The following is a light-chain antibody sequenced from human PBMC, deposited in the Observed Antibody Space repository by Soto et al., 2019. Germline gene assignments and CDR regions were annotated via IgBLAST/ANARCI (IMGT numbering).Light chain of an antibody. CDR2: KVS. Sequence: DVVMTQSPLSLPVTLGQPASISCRSSQSLVYVNGDTYLDWFQHRPGQSPRRLIYKVSNRDSGVPDRFSGSGSGPDFTLKISRVEAEDVGVYYCMQGTHSPYTFGQGTKLEIK. J-gene: IGKJ2*01. CDR3: MQGTHSPYT. V-gene: IGKV2-30*01. CDR1: QSLVYVNGDTY.